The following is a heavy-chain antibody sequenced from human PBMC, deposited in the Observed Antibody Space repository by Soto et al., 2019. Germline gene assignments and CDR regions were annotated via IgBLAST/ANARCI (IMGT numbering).Heavy chain of an antibody. D-gene: IGHD1-7*01. J-gene: IGHJ6*02. V-gene: IGHV5-51*01. CDR1: GYSFTSYW. CDR2: IYPGDSDT. Sequence: GESLKISCKGSGYSFTSYWIGWVRQMPGKGLEWMGIIYPGDSDTRYSPSFQGQVTISADKSISTAYLQWSSLKASDTAMYYCASLSHPSNLNWNYDTKSLNYYYYGMDVWGQGTTVTVSS. CDR3: ASLSHPSNLNWNYDTKSLNYYYYGMDV.